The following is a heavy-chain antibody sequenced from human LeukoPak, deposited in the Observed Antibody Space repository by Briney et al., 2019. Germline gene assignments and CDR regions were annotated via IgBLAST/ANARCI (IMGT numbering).Heavy chain of an antibody. J-gene: IGHJ5*02. D-gene: IGHD4-17*01. Sequence: PSETLSLTCAVSGGSISRNNWWSWLRQPPGKGLEWTGESYRSGSANYYPYLKTRGIMSVDMSNNQFSLNLNSVTAPDTAVYYSASGVGKVTTRGRWFDPWGQGTLVTVSS. V-gene: IGHV4-4*02. CDR1: GGSISRNNW. CDR2: SYRSGSA. CDR3: ASGVGKVTTRGRWFDP.